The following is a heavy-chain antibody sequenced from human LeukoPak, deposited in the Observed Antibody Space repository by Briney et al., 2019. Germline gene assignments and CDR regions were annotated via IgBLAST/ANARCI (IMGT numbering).Heavy chain of an antibody. CDR2: ISSSISTI. Sequence: GGSLRLSCAASGFTFSSYSMNWVRQAPGKGLEWVSYISSSISTIYYADSVKGRFTISRDNAKNSLYLQMKSLRDEDTAVYYRAREGDGYAYYFDYWGQGTLVTVSS. CDR3: AREGDGYAYYFDY. CDR1: GFTFSSYS. J-gene: IGHJ4*02. V-gene: IGHV3-48*02. D-gene: IGHD5-24*01.